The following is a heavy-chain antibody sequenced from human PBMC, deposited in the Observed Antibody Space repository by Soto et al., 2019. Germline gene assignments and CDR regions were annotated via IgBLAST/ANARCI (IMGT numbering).Heavy chain of an antibody. Sequence: PRASVKVSCKASGYSFTSYGISWVRQAPGQGLEWMGWISAYNGDTDYAQKVQGRVTMTTDTSTSTAYMELKSLRYDDTAVYYCAREGQLGYWGQGTPVTVSS. CDR1: GYSFTSYG. V-gene: IGHV1-18*01. CDR2: ISAYNGDT. D-gene: IGHD6-6*01. CDR3: AREGQLGY. J-gene: IGHJ4*02.